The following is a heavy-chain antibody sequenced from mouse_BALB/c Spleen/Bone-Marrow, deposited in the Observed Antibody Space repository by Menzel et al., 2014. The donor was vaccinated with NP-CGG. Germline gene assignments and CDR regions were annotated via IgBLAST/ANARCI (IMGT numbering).Heavy chain of an antibody. J-gene: IGHJ4*01. CDR3: TRDGYDVGGAMDY. CDR2: ISNGGVST. Sequence: EVKLVESGGGLVQPGGSLKLSCAASGFTFSSYTMSWVRQTPGKRLEWVTYISNGGVSTYYADAVKGRFTISRDNAKNTLYLQMSSLKSEDTAMYYCTRDGYDVGGAMDYWGQGTSVTVSS. CDR1: GFTFSSYT. D-gene: IGHD2-2*01. V-gene: IGHV5-12-2*01.